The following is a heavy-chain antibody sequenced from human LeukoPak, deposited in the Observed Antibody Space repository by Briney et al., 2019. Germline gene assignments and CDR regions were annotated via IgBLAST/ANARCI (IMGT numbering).Heavy chain of an antibody. CDR1: GTSISSYY. D-gene: IGHD3-3*01. J-gene: IGHJ5*01. V-gene: IGHV4-4*07. Sequence: SSETLSLTCTVSGTSISSYYWSWIRQPAGKGLEWIGHVYTSGSTNYNPSLKSRVTLSVETSKNQFSLRLRSVTAADTAVYYCARGRVLRFLEWLDFWGQGTLVTVSS. CDR2: VYTSGST. CDR3: ARGRVLRFLEWLDF.